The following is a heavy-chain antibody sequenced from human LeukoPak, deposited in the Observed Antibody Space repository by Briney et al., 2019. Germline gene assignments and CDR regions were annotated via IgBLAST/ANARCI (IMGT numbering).Heavy chain of an antibody. CDR1: GGSFSGYY. Sequence: PSETLSLTCAVYGGSFSGYYWSWIRQPPGKGLEWIGEINHSGSTNYNPSLKSLVTISVDTSKNQFSLKLSSVTAADTAVYYCARAPHLRYTDYWGQGTLVTVSS. J-gene: IGHJ4*02. D-gene: IGHD3-9*01. CDR3: ARAPHLRYTDY. V-gene: IGHV4-34*01. CDR2: INHSGST.